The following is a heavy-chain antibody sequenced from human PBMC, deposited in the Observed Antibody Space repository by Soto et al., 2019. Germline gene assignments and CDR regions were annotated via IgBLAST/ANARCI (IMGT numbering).Heavy chain of an antibody. Sequence: VQLVQSGPEVKRPGASVRVSCKASGYTFIKYGISWLRQAPGQGPEWVGWISIHNGNTRFAENFQDRVILTTDTSTNTTYLELRSLRSDDTAIYYCARDDIVVVVAPPRWFDPWGQGTLVTVSP. V-gene: IGHV1-18*01. D-gene: IGHD2-21*01. CDR2: ISIHNGNT. J-gene: IGHJ5*02. CDR1: GYTFIKYG. CDR3: ARDDIVVVVAPPRWFDP.